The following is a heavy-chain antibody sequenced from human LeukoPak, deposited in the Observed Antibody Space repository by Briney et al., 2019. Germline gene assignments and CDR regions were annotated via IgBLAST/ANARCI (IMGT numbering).Heavy chain of an antibody. CDR3: ARERWGYYDSRYQGHFDY. D-gene: IGHD3-22*01. J-gene: IGHJ4*02. CDR1: GGSISSSSYY. V-gene: IGHV4-39*02. CDR2: IYYSGST. Sequence: KSSETLSLTCTVSGGSISSSSYYWGWIRQPPGKGLEWIGSIYYSGSTYYNPSLKSRVTISVDTSKNQFSLKLSSVTAADTAVYHCARERWGYYDSRYQGHFDYWGQGTLVTVSS.